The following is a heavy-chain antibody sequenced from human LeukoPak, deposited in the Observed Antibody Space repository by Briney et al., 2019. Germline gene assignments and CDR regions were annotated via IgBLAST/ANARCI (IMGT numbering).Heavy chain of an antibody. CDR3: AKVSVVAGRNAFDI. CDR1: GFTFSSYA. Sequence: GGSLRLSCAASGFTFSSYAMSWVRQAPGKGLEWVSVIGGSGTSTYYADSVKGRFTISRDNSKNMLYLQMNSLRVEDTAIYYCAKVSVVAGRNAFDIWGQGTMVTVSS. CDR2: IGGSGTST. D-gene: IGHD3-22*01. J-gene: IGHJ3*02. V-gene: IGHV3-23*01.